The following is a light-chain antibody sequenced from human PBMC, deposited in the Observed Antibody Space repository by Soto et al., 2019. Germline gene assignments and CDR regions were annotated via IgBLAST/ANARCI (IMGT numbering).Light chain of an antibody. Sequence: EIVLTQSPGTLSLSPGERATLSCRASQSVSSSYLAWYQQKPGQAPRLLIYGASSRATGIPDRFSGSGSGTDFTLTISRLEPEDFAVYYCKQYGSSPYTVGQGTKLEIK. V-gene: IGKV3-20*01. J-gene: IGKJ2*01. CDR1: QSVSSSY. CDR3: KQYGSSPYT. CDR2: GAS.